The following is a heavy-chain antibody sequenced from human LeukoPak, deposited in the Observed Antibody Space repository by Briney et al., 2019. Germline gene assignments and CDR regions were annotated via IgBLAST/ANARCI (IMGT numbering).Heavy chain of an antibody. V-gene: IGHV5-51*01. CDR1: GYSFTTYW. CDR3: SRPSVDKFYNWNDQGYFDY. J-gene: IGHJ4*02. CDR2: IYPGDSDT. Sequence: GESLKISCKGSGYSFTTYWIGWVRQMPGKGLEWMGIIYPGDSDTRYSPSFQGQVTISADKSISTAYLQWSSLKASDTARYYCSRPSVDKFYNWNDQGYFDYSGQGTLVTVSP. D-gene: IGHD1-20*01.